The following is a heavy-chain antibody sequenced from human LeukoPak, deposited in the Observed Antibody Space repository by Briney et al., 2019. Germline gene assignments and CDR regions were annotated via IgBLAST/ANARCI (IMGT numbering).Heavy chain of an antibody. D-gene: IGHD2-8*01. CDR1: GYAFTSYY. Sequence: PGASVKVSCKTSGYAFTSYYIHWVRQAPGQGLEWMGIIYPGGGSTNYAQKFQGRLTMTRDMSTSTVYMELSSLRSEDTAFYYCARDNDFDYWGQGTLVTVSS. CDR3: ARDNDFDY. V-gene: IGHV1-46*01. CDR2: IYPGGGST. J-gene: IGHJ4*02.